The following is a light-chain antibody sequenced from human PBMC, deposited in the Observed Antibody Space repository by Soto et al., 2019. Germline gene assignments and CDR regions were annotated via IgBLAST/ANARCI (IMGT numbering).Light chain of an antibody. CDR1: QGISNY. Sequence: DIQMTQSPSSLSASVGDRVTITCRASQGISNYLAWYQQKPGKVPKLLIYAASTLQSGVPSRFSGSGSGTEFTLNLRHLQPEDVATYYCQKYNSAPRTFGQGTKVEIK. CDR2: AAS. J-gene: IGKJ1*01. CDR3: QKYNSAPRT. V-gene: IGKV1-27*01.